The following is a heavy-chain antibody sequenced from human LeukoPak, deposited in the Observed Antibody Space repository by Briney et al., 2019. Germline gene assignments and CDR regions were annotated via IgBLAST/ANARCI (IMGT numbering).Heavy chain of an antibody. V-gene: IGHV4-39*07. J-gene: IGHJ5*02. Sequence: SETLSLTCTVSGGSISSSSYYWGWIRQPPGKGLEWIGSIYYSGSTYYNPSLKSRVTISVDTSKNQFSLKLSSVTAADTAVYYCARAVTKSWFDLWGQGTLVPVSS. D-gene: IGHD4-17*01. CDR3: ARAVTKSWFDL. CDR2: IYYSGST. CDR1: GGSISSSSYY.